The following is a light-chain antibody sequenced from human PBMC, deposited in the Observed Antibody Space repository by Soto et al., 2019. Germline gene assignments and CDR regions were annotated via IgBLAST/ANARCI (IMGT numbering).Light chain of an antibody. J-gene: IGLJ2*01. CDR3: CSYAGSSTFDVV. CDR2: EGS. CDR1: SSDVGSYNF. V-gene: IGLV2-23*03. Sequence: QSVLTQPASVSGSPGQSITISCTGTSSDVGSYNFVSWYQQHPGKAPKLMIYEGSQRPSGVSNRFSGSKSANTASLTISGLQAEDEADYYCCSYAGSSTFDVVFGGGTQLTVL.